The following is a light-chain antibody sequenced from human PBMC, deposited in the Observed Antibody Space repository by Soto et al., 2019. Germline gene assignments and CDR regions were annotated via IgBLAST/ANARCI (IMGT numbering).Light chain of an antibody. J-gene: IGKJ1*01. CDR3: QQYNNWPWT. CDR2: GAS. CDR1: QSVSSN. Sequence: EIVMTQSPATLSVSPGERATLSCRASQSVSSNLAWYQQKPGQAPRLLIYGASTRATGIPATFSGSGSGTEFTLTISILQSEDFAVYYCQQYNNWPWTFGKGTKVDIK. V-gene: IGKV3-15*01.